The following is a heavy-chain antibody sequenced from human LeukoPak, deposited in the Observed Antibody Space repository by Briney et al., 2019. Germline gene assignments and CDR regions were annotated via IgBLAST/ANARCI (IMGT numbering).Heavy chain of an antibody. V-gene: IGHV4-4*07. CDR1: GGSISSYS. CDR2: IYTSGST. J-gene: IGHJ5*02. Sequence: SETLSLTCTVSGGSISSYSWSWIRQPAGKGLEWIGRIYTSGSTNYNPSLKSRVTVSLDTSKNHFSLRLSSVTAADTAVYYCARWNPNWFDPWGQGTLVTVSP. CDR3: ARWNPNWFDP. D-gene: IGHD1-1*01.